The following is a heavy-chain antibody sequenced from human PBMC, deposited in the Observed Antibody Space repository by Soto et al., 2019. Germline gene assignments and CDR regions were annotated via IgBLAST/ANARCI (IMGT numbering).Heavy chain of an antibody. J-gene: IGHJ4*02. CDR3: ARDFFRHSPVRGVINYYFDY. V-gene: IGHV1-18*01. CDR2: ISAYNGNT. Sequence: GASVKVSGKASGYTFTSYGIIWVRQAPGQGLEWMGWISAYNGNTNYAQKLPGRVTMTTDTSTSTAYLEMRSLRSDDTAVYYCARDFFRHSPVRGVINYYFDYWGQGTLVTVS. D-gene: IGHD3-10*01. CDR1: GYTFTSYG.